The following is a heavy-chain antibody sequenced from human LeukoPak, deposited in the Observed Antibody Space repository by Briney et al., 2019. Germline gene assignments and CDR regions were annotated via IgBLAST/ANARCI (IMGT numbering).Heavy chain of an antibody. D-gene: IGHD4-17*01. CDR1: GFTFSSYS. J-gene: IGHJ4*02. CDR3: ARNRGDPSYFDY. CDR2: ISTSSSYI. Sequence: GGSLRLPCAVSGFTFSSYSMSWVRQAPGKGLEWVSSISTSSSYIYYADSVKGRFTISRNNPKNSLYLQMNSLRAEDTAVYYCARNRGDPSYFDYWGQGTLVTVSS. V-gene: IGHV3-21*01.